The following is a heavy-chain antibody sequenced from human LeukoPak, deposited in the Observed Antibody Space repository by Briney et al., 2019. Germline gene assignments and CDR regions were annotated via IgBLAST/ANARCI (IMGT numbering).Heavy chain of an antibody. V-gene: IGHV3-30-3*01. Sequence: GRSLRLSCAASGFTFSSYAMHWVRQAPGKGLEWVAVISYDGSNKYYADSVKGRFTISRDNSKNTLYLQMNSLRAEDTAVYYCARDRADCSSTSCYSPYYYGMDVWGQGTTVTVSS. CDR2: ISYDGSNK. J-gene: IGHJ6*02. CDR1: GFTFSSYA. D-gene: IGHD2-2*02. CDR3: ARDRADCSSTSCYSPYYYGMDV.